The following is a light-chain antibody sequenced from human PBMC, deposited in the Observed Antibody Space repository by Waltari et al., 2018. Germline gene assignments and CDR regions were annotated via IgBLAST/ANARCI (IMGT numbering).Light chain of an antibody. V-gene: IGKV1-5*03. J-gene: IGKJ1*01. CDR2: KAS. Sequence: DIQMTQSPSTLSASVGDRVTIPCRASQSISSWLAWYQQKPGKAPKLLSYKASSLESGVPARFGGSGSGTEFTLTISSLQPDDVATYYCQQYSRPTWTFGQGTKVEIK. CDR1: QSISSW. CDR3: QQYSRPTWT.